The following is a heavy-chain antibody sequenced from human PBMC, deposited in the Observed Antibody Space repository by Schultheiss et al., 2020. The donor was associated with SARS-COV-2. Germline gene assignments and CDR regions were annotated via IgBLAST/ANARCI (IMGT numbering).Heavy chain of an antibody. CDR3: AREPAPSSSWQAYYYYYGMDV. D-gene: IGHD6-13*01. Sequence: GGSLRLSCAASGFTFSSYWMSWVRQAPGKGLEWVGRIRSKANSYATAYAASVKGRFTISRDNSKNTLYLQMGSLRAEDTAVYYCAREPAPSSSWQAYYYYYGMDVWGQGTTVTVSS. CDR2: IRSKANSYAT. V-gene: IGHV3-73*01. CDR1: GFTFSSYW. J-gene: IGHJ6*02.